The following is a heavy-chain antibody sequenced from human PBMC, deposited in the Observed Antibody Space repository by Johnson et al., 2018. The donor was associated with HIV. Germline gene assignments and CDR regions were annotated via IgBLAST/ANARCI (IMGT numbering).Heavy chain of an antibody. V-gene: IGHV3-66*02. CDR3: AREGVSGSYYDAFDL. J-gene: IGHJ3*01. D-gene: IGHD1-26*01. Sequence: MLLVESGGGVVQPGRSLRLSCAASGFTVSSNYMSWVRQAPGKGLEWVSVIYSGGSTYYADSVKGRFPISRDNSKNTLYLQMNSLRAEDTAVYYCAREGVSGSYYDAFDLWGQGTMVTVSS. CDR1: GFTVSSNY. CDR2: IYSGGST.